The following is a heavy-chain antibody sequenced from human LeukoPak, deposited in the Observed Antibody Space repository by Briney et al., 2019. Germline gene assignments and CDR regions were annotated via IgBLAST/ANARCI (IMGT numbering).Heavy chain of an antibody. CDR2: ISGSGGST. D-gene: IGHD3-22*01. CDR1: GFSFSSYA. J-gene: IGHJ4*02. CDR3: AKVASMIVVVRGPFDY. V-gene: IGHV3-23*01. Sequence: GGSLRLSCAASGFSFSSYALSWVRQAPGEGLEWVSGISGSGGSTFYADSVKGRLTISKDNSKSTVYLQMNNLRAEDRAVYYCAKVASMIVVVRGPFDYWGQGTVVSVSS.